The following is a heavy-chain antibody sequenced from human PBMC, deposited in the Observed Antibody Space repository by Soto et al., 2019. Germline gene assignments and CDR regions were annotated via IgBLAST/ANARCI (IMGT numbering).Heavy chain of an antibody. Sequence: GASVKVSCKASGYTFTDYYMHWVRQAPGQGLEWMGWINPHNGDTNYAQKFQGRVTMTRDTSISTAYMEVSRLRSADKAAYYCERSVSFITPRTDYWGQGTLVTVSS. D-gene: IGHD6-6*01. V-gene: IGHV1-2*02. CDR1: GYTFTDYY. J-gene: IGHJ4*02. CDR2: INPHNGDT. CDR3: ERSVSFITPRTDY.